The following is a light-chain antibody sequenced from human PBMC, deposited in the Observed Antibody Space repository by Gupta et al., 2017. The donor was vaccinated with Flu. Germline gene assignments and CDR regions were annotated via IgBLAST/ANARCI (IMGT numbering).Light chain of an antibody. V-gene: IGLV2-23*02. J-gene: IGLJ1*01. CDR2: EVS. CDR1: SSDVGSNNL. Sequence: GTSSDVGSNNLVSWYQQRPGKAPKLMIYEVSKRPSGVSNRFSGSKSGNTASLTISGLQAEDEADYYCCSYAGSPYVFGTGTKVTVL. CDR3: CSYAGSPYV.